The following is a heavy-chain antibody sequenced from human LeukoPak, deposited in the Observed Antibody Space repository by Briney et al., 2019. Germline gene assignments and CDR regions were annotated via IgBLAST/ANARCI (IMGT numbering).Heavy chain of an antibody. CDR3: AKSGYSSSWLF. Sequence: GGSLRLSCAASGFTFDDYAMHWVRQAPGKGLEWVLGISWNSGSIGYADSVKGRFTISRDNAKNSLYLQMNSLRAEDTALYYCAKSGYSSSWLFWGQGTMVTVSS. CDR1: GFTFDDYA. V-gene: IGHV3-9*01. J-gene: IGHJ3*01. CDR2: ISWNSGSI. D-gene: IGHD6-13*01.